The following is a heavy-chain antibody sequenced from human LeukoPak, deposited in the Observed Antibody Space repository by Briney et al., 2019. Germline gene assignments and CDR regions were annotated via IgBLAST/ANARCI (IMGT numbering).Heavy chain of an antibody. V-gene: IGHV4-59*11. D-gene: IGHD6-19*01. J-gene: IGHJ6*02. CDR2: IYYSGRV. Sequence: PSETLSLTCSVSDDSITNHYWSWIRQPPGKGLEWIGYIYYSGRVNYNPSLKSRVTISVDTSKNQFSLKLSSVTAADTAVYYCARDSAVSGYYYYGMDVWGQGTTVTVSS. CDR1: DDSITNHY. CDR3: ARDSAVSGYYYYGMDV.